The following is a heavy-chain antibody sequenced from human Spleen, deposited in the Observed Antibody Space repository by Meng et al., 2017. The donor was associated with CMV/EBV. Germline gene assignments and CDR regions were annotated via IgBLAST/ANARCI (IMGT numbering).Heavy chain of an antibody. CDR1: GDTFNGYL. D-gene: IGHD5-12*01. CDR2: INTNSGGT. CDR3: ARNGGYDSYDY. V-gene: IGHV1-2*02. J-gene: IGHJ4*02. Sequence: CKTSGDTFNGYLMHWVRQASGQGLEWMGWINTNSGGTNDAQKVQGRVTMTRDTSTSTVYMELSSLRSEDTAVYYCARNGGYDSYDYWGQGTLVTVSS.